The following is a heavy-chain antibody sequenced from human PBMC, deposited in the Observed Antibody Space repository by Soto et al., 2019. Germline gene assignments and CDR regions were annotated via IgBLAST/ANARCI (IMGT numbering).Heavy chain of an antibody. Sequence: QPEGSLRLSCAASGFTFSSFGMTWVRQVPGMGLEWVAVIRYDGSHTSYAASVKGRFTRSRDNSKNTLYLQMNSLRAENTAVYYCARDLWDSSGSDYYYGMDVWGQGTTVTVAS. V-gene: IGHV3-33*01. D-gene: IGHD6-19*01. CDR2: IRYDGSHT. CDR1: GFTFSSFG. CDR3: ARDLWDSSGSDYYYGMDV. J-gene: IGHJ6*02.